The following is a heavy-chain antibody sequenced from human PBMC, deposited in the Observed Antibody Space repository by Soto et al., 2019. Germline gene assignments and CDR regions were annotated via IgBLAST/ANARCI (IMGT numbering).Heavy chain of an antibody. CDR2: ISSSGSTI. Sequence: PGGSLRLSCAASGFTFSDYYMSWIRQAPGKGLERVSYISSSGSTIYYADTVKGRFTISRDNAKNSLHLQMNSLRAEDTAVYYCARSQIYYDSSGYPDYWGQGTLVTVSS. D-gene: IGHD3-22*01. CDR3: ARSQIYYDSSGYPDY. J-gene: IGHJ4*02. CDR1: GFTFSDYY. V-gene: IGHV3-11*01.